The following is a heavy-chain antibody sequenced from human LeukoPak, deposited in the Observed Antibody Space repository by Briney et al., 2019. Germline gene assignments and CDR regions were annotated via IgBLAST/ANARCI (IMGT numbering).Heavy chain of an antibody. CDR3: ARVIEGGYCSSTSCSDTYYFDY. D-gene: IGHD2-2*01. CDR1: GGSISSGDYY. V-gene: IGHV4-30-4*01. J-gene: IGHJ4*02. Sequence: SETLSLTCTVSGGSISSGDYYWSWIRQPPGKGLEWIGYIYYSGSTYYNPSLKSRVTISVDTSKNQFSLKLSSVTAADTAVYYCARVIEGGYCSSTSCSDTYYFDYWGRGTLVTVSS. CDR2: IYYSGST.